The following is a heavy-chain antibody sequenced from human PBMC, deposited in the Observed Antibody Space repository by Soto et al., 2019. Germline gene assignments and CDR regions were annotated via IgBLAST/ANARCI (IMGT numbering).Heavy chain of an antibody. D-gene: IGHD6-6*01. CDR1: GGSISSSSYY. CDR2: IDYIGNT. Sequence: SETLSLTCIVSGGSISSSSYYWGWIRQPPGKGLEWIGSIDYIGNTYYNPSLKSRVTISVDTSKSQFSLKLSSVTAADTAVYYCARGAAREHYYNYYGMDVWGQGTTVTVSS. V-gene: IGHV4-39*01. J-gene: IGHJ6*02. CDR3: ARGAAREHYYNYYGMDV.